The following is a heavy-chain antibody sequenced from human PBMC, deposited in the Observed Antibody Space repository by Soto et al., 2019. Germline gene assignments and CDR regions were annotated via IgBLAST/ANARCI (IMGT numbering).Heavy chain of an antibody. CDR1: GGSISSGGYY. J-gene: IGHJ4*02. V-gene: IGHV4-31*01. CDR2: IYYSGST. CDR3: ARGYRTNGVCYTYFDY. D-gene: IGHD2-8*01. Sequence: PSETLSLTCTVSGGSISSGGYYWSWIRQHPGKGLEWIGNIYYSGSTYYNPSLKNLVTISVDTSKNQLSPKLSSVTAADTAVYYFARGYRTNGVCYTYFDYWGQGTLVTVSS.